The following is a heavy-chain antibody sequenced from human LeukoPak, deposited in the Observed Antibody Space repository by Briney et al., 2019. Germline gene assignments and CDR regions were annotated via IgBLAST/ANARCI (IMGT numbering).Heavy chain of an antibody. Sequence: PGGSLRLSCAASGFTFSSYGFHWVRQAPGKGLEWVSTVSGSDDSTYYTDSVKGRFTISRDNSRNTLYLQMYSLRADDTAVYYCATSYCGGNCYSTFAFWGQGTLVTVSS. CDR1: GFTFSSYG. D-gene: IGHD2-21*02. CDR3: ATSYCGGNCYSTFAF. J-gene: IGHJ4*02. CDR2: VSGSDDST. V-gene: IGHV3-23*01.